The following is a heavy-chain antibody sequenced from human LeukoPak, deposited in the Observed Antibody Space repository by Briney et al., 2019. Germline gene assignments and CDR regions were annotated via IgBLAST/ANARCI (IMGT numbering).Heavy chain of an antibody. CDR2: MNEDGSDK. CDR3: ARESTEERPGC. Sequence: GGSLRLSCAASGFTLSDYWMSWVRQAPGKGLEWVANMNEDGSDKNYVDSVKGRFTISRDDAKNSLHLQMDSLRAEDTAVYYCARESTEERPGCWGQGTLVTVSS. J-gene: IGHJ4*02. V-gene: IGHV3-7*01. D-gene: IGHD1-1*01. CDR1: GFTLSDYW.